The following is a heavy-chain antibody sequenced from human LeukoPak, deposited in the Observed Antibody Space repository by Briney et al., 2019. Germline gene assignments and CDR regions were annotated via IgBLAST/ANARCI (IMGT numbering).Heavy chain of an antibody. CDR3: AREGGFYRPLDY. D-gene: IGHD6-25*01. Sequence: SETLSLTCGLSGGSLSSTNWWTWIRQPPGKGLEWIGEVHLDGRTNFNPSLKSRLTMSVDLSENHVSLKLTSVTAADTAVYYCAREGGFYRPLDYSGQGTLVTVSS. CDR2: VHLDGRT. J-gene: IGHJ4*02. V-gene: IGHV4-4*02. CDR1: GGSLSSTNW.